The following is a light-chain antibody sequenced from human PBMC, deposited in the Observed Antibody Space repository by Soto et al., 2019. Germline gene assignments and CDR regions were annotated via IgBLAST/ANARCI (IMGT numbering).Light chain of an antibody. CDR3: HQYNTWPPRFT. J-gene: IGKJ3*01. V-gene: IGKV3-15*01. Sequence: DIVLTQSPGTLSLYPGERATLSCRASQSVGRNYLAWYQQKPGQAPRLLISGASTRATAVPARFSGGGSVTEFSLTISSLQSDDFGVYYCHQYNTWPPRFTFGPGSKVDVK. CDR1: QSVGRN. CDR2: GAS.